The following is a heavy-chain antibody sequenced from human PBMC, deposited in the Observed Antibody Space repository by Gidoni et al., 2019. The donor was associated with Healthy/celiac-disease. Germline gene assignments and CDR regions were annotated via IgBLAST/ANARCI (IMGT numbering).Heavy chain of an antibody. CDR1: GGSISSYY. CDR2: IYYSGST. D-gene: IGHD4-4*01. Sequence: QVQLQESGPGLVKPSETLSLTCTVSGGSISSYYWSWIRQPPGKGLEWIGYIYYSGSTNYNPSLKSRVTISVDTSKNQFSLKLSSVTAADTAVYYCARLALEDYSNYPGWFDPWGQGTLVTVSS. CDR3: ARLALEDYSNYPGWFDP. V-gene: IGHV4-59*08. J-gene: IGHJ5*02.